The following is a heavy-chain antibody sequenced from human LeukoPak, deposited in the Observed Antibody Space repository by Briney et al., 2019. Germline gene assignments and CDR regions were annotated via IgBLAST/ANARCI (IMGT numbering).Heavy chain of an antibody. CDR2: ISGSGGST. Sequence: PGGSLRLSCAASGFTFSSYAMSWVRQAPGKGLEWVSAISGSGGSTYYADSVKGRLTISRDNSNNTLSLQMNSLRAEDTAVYYCAKDVTVTTVVSGAFDIWGQGTMVTVSS. D-gene: IGHD4-23*01. V-gene: IGHV3-23*01. J-gene: IGHJ3*02. CDR1: GFTFSSYA. CDR3: AKDVTVTTVVSGAFDI.